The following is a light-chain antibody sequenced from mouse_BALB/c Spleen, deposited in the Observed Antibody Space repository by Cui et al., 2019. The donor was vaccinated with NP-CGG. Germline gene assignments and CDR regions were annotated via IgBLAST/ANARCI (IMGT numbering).Light chain of an antibody. V-gene: IGLV1*01. CDR1: TGAITTSNY. Sequence: AVVTQESALTTYPAETVTLTCRSSTGAITTSNYANWVQEKPDHLFTGLIGGTNNRAPGVPARFSGSLIGDKAALTITGAQTEDEAIYFCALWYSNHWVFGGGTKLTVL. CDR3: ALWYSNHWV. CDR2: GTN. J-gene: IGLJ1*01.